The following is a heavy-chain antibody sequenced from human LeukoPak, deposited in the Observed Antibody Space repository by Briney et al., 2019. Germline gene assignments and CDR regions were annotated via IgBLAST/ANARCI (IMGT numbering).Heavy chain of an antibody. V-gene: IGHV3-30*03. J-gene: IGHJ3*02. CDR3: ARDDHWGYAFDI. CDR1: GFTFSSYG. CDR2: ISYDVGKK. Sequence: PGGSLRLSCAASGFTFSSYGMHWVRQAPGKGLEWVAVISYDVGKKYYADSVKGRFTISRDNAKNSLYLQMNSLRAEDTAVYYCARDDHWGYAFDIWGQGTMVTVSS. D-gene: IGHD3-16*01.